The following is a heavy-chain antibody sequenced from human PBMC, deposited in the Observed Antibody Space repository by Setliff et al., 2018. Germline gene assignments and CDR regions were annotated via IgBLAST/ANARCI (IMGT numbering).Heavy chain of an antibody. Sequence: SETLSLTCAVYGGSFSGHHWCWIRQPPWKGLEWIGEINHSGSANYNPSLKSRVTISLDTSKNQFSLKLSSVTAADTAVYYCARGDYYDSSAYSPDTFDIWGQGTRVTVS. CDR2: INHSGSA. CDR1: GGSFSGHH. J-gene: IGHJ3*02. D-gene: IGHD3-22*01. V-gene: IGHV4-34*01. CDR3: ARGDYYDSSAYSPDTFDI.